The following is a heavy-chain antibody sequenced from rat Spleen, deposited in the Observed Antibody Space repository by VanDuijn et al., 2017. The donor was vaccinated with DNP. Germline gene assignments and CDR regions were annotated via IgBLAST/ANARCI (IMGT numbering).Heavy chain of an antibody. Sequence: EVQLVESGGGLVQPGRSLKLSCAASGFTVSDYNLAWVRQAPKKGLEWVTTISFDGTETYYQDSVKGRFTISREDAKSTLYLQMDSLRAEDTATYYCAGHGAFPSDIHRDYFAMDAWGQGTSVTVSS. J-gene: IGHJ4*01. V-gene: IGHV5-7*01. CDR1: GFTVSDYN. D-gene: IGHD3-7*01. CDR2: ISFDGTET. CDR3: AGHGAFPSDIHRDYFAMDA.